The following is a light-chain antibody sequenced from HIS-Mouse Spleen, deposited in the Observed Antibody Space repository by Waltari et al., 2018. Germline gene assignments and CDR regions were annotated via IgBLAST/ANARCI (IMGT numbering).Light chain of an antibody. CDR2: DAS. Sequence: EIVLTQSPATLSLSPGERATLSCRASQSVSSYLAWYQQKPGQAPRLLIYDASNRAPGIAARFSGSGSGTDFTLTISSLEPEDFAVYYCQQRSNWPTFGGGTKVEIK. J-gene: IGKJ4*01. CDR3: QQRSNWPT. V-gene: IGKV3-11*01. CDR1: QSVSSY.